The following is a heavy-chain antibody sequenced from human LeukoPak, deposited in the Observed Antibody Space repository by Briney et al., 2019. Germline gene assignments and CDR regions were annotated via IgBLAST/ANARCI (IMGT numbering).Heavy chain of an antibody. CDR1: GYTFTSYY. J-gene: IGHJ3*02. CDR3: AREQLGNHDAFDI. CDR2: INPSGGST. D-gene: IGHD1-1*01. V-gene: IGHV1-46*01. Sequence: GASVKVSCKAPGYTFTSYYMHWVRQSPGQGLEWMGIINPSGGSTSYAQKFQGRVTMTRDTSTSTVYMELSSLRSEDTAVYYCAREQLGNHDAFDIWGQGTMVTVSS.